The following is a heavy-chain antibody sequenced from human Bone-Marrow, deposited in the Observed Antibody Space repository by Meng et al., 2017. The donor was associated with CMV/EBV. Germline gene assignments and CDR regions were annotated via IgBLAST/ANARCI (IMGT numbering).Heavy chain of an antibody. J-gene: IGHJ4*02. V-gene: IGHV4-59*01. Sequence: SETLSLTCTVSGGSISSYYWSWIRQPPGKGLEWIGYIYYSGSTNYNPSLKSRVIISVDTSKNQFSLKLSSVTAADTAVYYCARAPMVRGAPFDYWGQGTLVTVSS. D-gene: IGHD3-10*01. CDR1: GGSISSYY. CDR3: ARAPMVRGAPFDY. CDR2: IYYSGST.